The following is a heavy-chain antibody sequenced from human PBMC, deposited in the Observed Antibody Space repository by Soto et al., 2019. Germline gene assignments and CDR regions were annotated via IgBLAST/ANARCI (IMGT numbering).Heavy chain of an antibody. D-gene: IGHD3-3*01. Sequence: QVQLQQSGPGLVKPSQTLSLTCAISGDSVSSNSAAWNWIRQSPSRGLEWLGRTYYRSKWYNDYAVYVKSQITINPDTSKNQFSLQLNSVTPEDTAVYYCARDRSVLRFLEWDWGGMDVWGQGTTVTVSS. J-gene: IGHJ6*02. CDR3: ARDRSVLRFLEWDWGGMDV. CDR1: GDSVSSNSAA. CDR2: TYYRSKWYN. V-gene: IGHV6-1*01.